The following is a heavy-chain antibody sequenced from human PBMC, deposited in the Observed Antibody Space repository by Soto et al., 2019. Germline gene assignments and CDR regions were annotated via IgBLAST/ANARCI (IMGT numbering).Heavy chain of an antibody. CDR2: IGSRTSDI. CDR1: GFTLSRHT. D-gene: IGHD6-13*01. CDR3: ARDRERDAWYEDY. Sequence: GGSLRLSCAASGFTLSRHTMNWVRQAPGKGLEWVSFIGSRTSDIYYADSVKGRFTISRDNAKNSLYLDLTRLRAEDTAVYFCARDRERDAWYEDYWGQGTLVTVSS. V-gene: IGHV3-21*01. J-gene: IGHJ4*02.